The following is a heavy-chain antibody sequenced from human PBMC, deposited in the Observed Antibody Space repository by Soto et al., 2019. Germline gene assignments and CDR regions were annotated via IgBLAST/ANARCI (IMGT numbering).Heavy chain of an antibody. D-gene: IGHD2-15*01. J-gene: IGHJ5*02. CDR2: INCSRSTM. CDR1: GFTFGIYS. CDR3: ARGDRFRCSGDRCFSDGLFLS. Sequence: EVQLVESGGGLVQRGGSLRLSCAASGFTFGIYSMNWVRQAPGKGLEWISYINCSRSTMYYADSVKGRFIIYRDNADNSLYLQMNSLREADPAVYYCARGDRFRCSGDRCFSDGLFLSWGQGTLVTVSS. V-gene: IGHV3-48*02.